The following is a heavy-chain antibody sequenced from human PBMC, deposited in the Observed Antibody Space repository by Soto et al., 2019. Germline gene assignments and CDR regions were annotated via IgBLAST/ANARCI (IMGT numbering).Heavy chain of an antibody. V-gene: IGHV1-18*01. J-gene: IGHJ4*02. CDR3: ARENSYFDY. CDR1: GYTFRNFG. CDR2: ISAYNANA. Sequence: QIQLLQSGAEVKKPGASVKVTCKASGYTFRNFGISWVRQAPGQGLERMGWISAYNANANYAQKFQGRLTMTADTSTSTAYMELRSLRSDDTAVHYCARENSYFDYWGQGTLVTVSS.